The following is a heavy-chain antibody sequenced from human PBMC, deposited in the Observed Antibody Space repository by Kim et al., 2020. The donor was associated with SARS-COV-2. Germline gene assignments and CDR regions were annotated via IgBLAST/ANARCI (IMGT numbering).Heavy chain of an antibody. CDR1: GFTFDNYA. J-gene: IGHJ3*01. D-gene: IGHD3-16*01. CDR2: ISGSGTHK. V-gene: IGHV3-23*01. CDR3: SKDIDHWGSLLSYYVVDV. Sequence: GGSLRLSCAASGFTFDNYAMHWVRQAPGKGLEWVSAISGSGTHKYYADTVKGRFTSSRDNSKNTDYLQLNSLRLEDTAIYYCSKDIDHWGSLLSYYVVDV.